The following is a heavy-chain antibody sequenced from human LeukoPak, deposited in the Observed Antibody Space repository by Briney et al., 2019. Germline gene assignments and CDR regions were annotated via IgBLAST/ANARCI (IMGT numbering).Heavy chain of an antibody. CDR2: SRNKANSYTT. CDR3: ARDLLMTTVDY. CDR1: GFTFSDHY. V-gene: IGHV3-72*01. J-gene: IGHJ4*02. Sequence: AGSLRLSCAASGFTFSDHYVDWVRQAPGKGLEWVGRSRNKANSYTTLYAASVKGRFTISRDDSKNSVYLQMSSLKTEDTAVYYCARDLLMTTVDYWGQGTLVTVSS. D-gene: IGHD4-17*01.